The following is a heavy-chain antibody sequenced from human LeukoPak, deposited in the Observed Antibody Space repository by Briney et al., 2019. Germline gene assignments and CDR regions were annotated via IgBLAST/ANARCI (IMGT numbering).Heavy chain of an antibody. CDR3: ARGRAGIDY. CDR1: GFTFSDYY. V-gene: IGHV3-7*01. J-gene: IGHJ4*02. D-gene: IGHD6-19*01. Sequence: GGSLRLSCAASGFTFSDYYMSWIRQAPGKGLEWVANIKQDGSEKYYLDSVKGRFTISRDNAKNSLYLQMNSLRAEDTAVYYCARGRAGIDYWGQGTLVTVSS. CDR2: IKQDGSEK.